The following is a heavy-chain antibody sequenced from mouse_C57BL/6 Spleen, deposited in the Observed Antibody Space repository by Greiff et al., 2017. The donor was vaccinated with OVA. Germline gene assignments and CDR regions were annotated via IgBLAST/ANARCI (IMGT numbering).Heavy chain of an antibody. J-gene: IGHJ4*01. V-gene: IGHV5-9-1*02. CDR2: ISSGGDYI. CDR1: GFTFSSYA. Sequence: EVQGVESGEGLVKPGGSLKLSCAASGFTFSSYAMSWVRQTPEKRLEWVAYISSGGDYIYYADTVKGRFTISRDNARNTLYLQMSSLKSEDTDMYYCTRDYDEGYAMDYWGQGTSGTVAS. D-gene: IGHD2-4*01. CDR3: TRDYDEGYAMDY.